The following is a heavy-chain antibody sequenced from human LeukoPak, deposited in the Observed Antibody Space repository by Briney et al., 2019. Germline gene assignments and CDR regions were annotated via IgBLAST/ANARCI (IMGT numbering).Heavy chain of an antibody. V-gene: IGHV1-69*13. D-gene: IGHD2-2*01. CDR1: GGTFSSYA. Sequence: SVKVSCKASGGTFSSYAISWVRQAPGQGLEWMGGIIPIFGTANYAQKFQGRVTIAADESTSTAYMELSSLRSEDTAVYYCARARGYQLLFRYYYYYMDVWGKGTTVTVSS. CDR3: ARARGYQLLFRYYYYYMDV. J-gene: IGHJ6*03. CDR2: IIPIFGTA.